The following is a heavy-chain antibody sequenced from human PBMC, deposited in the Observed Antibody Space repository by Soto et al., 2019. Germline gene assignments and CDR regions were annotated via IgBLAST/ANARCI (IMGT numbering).Heavy chain of an antibody. CDR1: GGSFSGYY. V-gene: IGHV4-34*01. CDR3: ARGVVVVVPAALYYYYYYGMDV. J-gene: IGHJ6*02. Sequence: LSLTCAVYGGSFSGYYWSWIRQPPGKGLEWIGEINHSGSTNYNPSLKSRVTISVDTSKNQFSLKLSSVTAADTAVYYCARGVVVVVPAALYYYYYYGMDVWGQGTTFTVSS. CDR2: INHSGST. D-gene: IGHD2-2*01.